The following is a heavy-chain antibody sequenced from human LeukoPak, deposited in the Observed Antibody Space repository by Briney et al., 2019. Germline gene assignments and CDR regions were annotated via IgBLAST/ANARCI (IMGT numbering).Heavy chain of an antibody. D-gene: IGHD1-26*01. CDR2: IYPGDYDT. J-gene: IGHJ3*02. CDR1: GYSFTTYW. V-gene: IGHV5-51*01. Sequence: GESLKISCKGSGYSFTTYWIGWVRQMPGKGLEWMGIIYPGDYDTRYRPSFQGQVTISADKSINTAYLQWSSLKASDTAMYYCARQGGSQSGAFDIWGQGTMVTVSS. CDR3: ARQGGSQSGAFDI.